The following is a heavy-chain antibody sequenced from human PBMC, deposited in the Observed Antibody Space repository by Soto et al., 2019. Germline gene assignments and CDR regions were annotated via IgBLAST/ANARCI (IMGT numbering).Heavy chain of an antibody. Sequence: LQTLSLTCAISGDSVSSNSAASNWIRQSPSRGLEWLVRTYYRSKWYNDYAVSVKSRVTINLDTSKNQFSMQLNSVTPDHTAVYYCARDRTSYHDSSGYYLRDYYYYYGMEVWGQGATVTVSS. CDR3: ARDRTSYHDSSGYYLRDYYYYYGMEV. J-gene: IGHJ6*02. CDR2: TYYRSKWYN. V-gene: IGHV6-1*01. CDR1: GDSVSSNSAA. D-gene: IGHD3-22*01.